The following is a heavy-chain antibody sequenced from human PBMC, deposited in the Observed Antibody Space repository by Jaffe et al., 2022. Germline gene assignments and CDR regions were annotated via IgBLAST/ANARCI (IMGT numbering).Heavy chain of an antibody. J-gene: IGHJ4*02. Sequence: EVQLVESGGGLVQPGRSLRLSCAASGFTFDDYAMHWVRQAPGKGLEWVSGISWNSGSIGYADSVKGRFTISRDNAKNSLYLQMNSLRAEDTALYYCAKDIVHSGYGGYFDYWGQGTLVTVSS. CDR1: GFTFDDYA. V-gene: IGHV3-9*01. CDR2: ISWNSGSI. D-gene: IGHD5-12*01. CDR3: AKDIVHSGYGGYFDY.